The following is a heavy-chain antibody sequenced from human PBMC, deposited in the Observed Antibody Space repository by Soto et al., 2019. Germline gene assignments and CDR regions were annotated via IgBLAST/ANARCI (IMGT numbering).Heavy chain of an antibody. Sequence: VHLVQSGAELKKPGASVKVSCKASGYSFTRYGISWVRQAPGQGLQCMGRISTFNGDTNYAQNVQGRVTMTTDTSTPTTYMELRSLRSDVSAVYYCARGSPQYAMDVWGQGTTVTVSS. J-gene: IGHJ6*02. V-gene: IGHV1-18*01. CDR2: ISTFNGDT. CDR3: ARGSPQYAMDV. CDR1: GYSFTRYG.